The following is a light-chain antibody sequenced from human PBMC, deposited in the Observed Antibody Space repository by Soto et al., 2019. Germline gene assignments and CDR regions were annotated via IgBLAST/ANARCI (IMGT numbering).Light chain of an antibody. CDR1: QGISGY. CDR3: QQLNNYPIT. CDR2: TAS. J-gene: IGKJ5*01. Sequence: IQLTQSPSFLSASIGDRVTITCRTSQGISGYLAWYQQKPGKAPKLLIYTASTLQSGVPSRFSGSGSGTEFTLTISSLQPEDFATYYCQQLNNYPITFGQGTRLEMK. V-gene: IGKV1-9*01.